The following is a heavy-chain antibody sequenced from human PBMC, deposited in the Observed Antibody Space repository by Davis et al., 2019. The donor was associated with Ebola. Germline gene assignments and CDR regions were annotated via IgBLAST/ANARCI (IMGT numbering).Heavy chain of an antibody. D-gene: IGHD3-3*02. CDR2: IRYDGSNK. Sequence: PGGSLRLSCAASGFTFSSYGMHWVRQAPGKGLEWVAFIRYDGSNKYYADSVKGRFTISRDNSKNTLYLQMNSLRAEDTAVYYCAKPAALLNYYCYGMDVWGQGTTVTVSS. CDR3: AKPAALLNYYCYGMDV. J-gene: IGHJ6*02. CDR1: GFTFSSYG. V-gene: IGHV3-30*02.